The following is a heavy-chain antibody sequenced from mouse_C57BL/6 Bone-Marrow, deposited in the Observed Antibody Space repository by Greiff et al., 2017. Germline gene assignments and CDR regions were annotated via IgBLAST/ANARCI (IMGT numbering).Heavy chain of an antibody. Sequence: VKLVESGPGLVQPSQSLSITCTVSGFSLTSYGVHWVRQSPGKGLEWLGVIWSGGSTDYNAAFISRLSISKDNSKSQVFFKMNSLQADDTAIYYCARSSSYPFAYWGQGTLVTVSA. CDR1: GFSLTSYG. CDR2: IWSGGST. D-gene: IGHD1-1*01. V-gene: IGHV2-2*01. CDR3: ARSSSYPFAY. J-gene: IGHJ3*01.